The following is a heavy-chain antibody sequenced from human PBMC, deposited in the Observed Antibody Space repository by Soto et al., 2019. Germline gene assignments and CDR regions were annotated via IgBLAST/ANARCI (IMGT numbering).Heavy chain of an antibody. Sequence: GGSLRLSCAASGFTFSSYAMSWVRQAPGKGLEWVSAISGSGGSTYYADSVKGRFTISRDNSKNTLYLQMNSLRAEDTAVYYCAKEVHGAYIVATPVDYWGQGTLVTVSS. CDR1: GFTFSSYA. V-gene: IGHV3-23*01. CDR2: ISGSGGST. CDR3: AKEVHGAYIVATPVDY. D-gene: IGHD5-12*01. J-gene: IGHJ4*02.